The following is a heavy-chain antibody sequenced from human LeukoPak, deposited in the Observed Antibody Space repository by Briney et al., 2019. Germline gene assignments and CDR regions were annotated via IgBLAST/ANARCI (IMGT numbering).Heavy chain of an antibody. CDR3: ASGMTTVTSPFDY. J-gene: IGHJ4*02. V-gene: IGHV4-31*03. CDR1: GGSISSGGYY. CDR2: IYYSGNT. D-gene: IGHD4-17*01. Sequence: SETLSLTCTVSGGSISSGGYYWSWIRQHPGKGLEWIGYIYYSGNTYYNPSLKSRVTISVDTSKNQFSLKLGSVTAADTAVYYCASGMTTVTSPFDYWGQGTLVTVSS.